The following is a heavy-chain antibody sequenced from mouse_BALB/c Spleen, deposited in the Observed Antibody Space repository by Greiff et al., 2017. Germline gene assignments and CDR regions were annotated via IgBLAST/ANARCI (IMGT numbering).Heavy chain of an antibody. D-gene: IGHD1-2*01. J-gene: IGHJ2*01. CDR3: ARDYYGYVDYFDD. V-gene: IGHV14-3*02. CDR1: GFNIKDTY. Sequence: EVQLQQSGAELVKPGASVKLSCTASGFNIKDTYMHWVKQRPEQGLEWIGRIDPANGNTKYDPKFQGKATITADTSSNTAYLQLSSLTSEDTAVYYCARDYYGYVDYFDDGGQGTTLTVSS. CDR2: IDPANGNT.